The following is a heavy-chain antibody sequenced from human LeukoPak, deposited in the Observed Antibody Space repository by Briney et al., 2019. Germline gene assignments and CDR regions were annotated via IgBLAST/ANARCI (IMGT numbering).Heavy chain of an antibody. Sequence: SSETLSLTCTVSGASISSGAYYWSWIRQHPGKGLEWIGYIYYSGSTYYNPSLKSRVTISVDTSKNHFSLKLSSVTAADTAVYYCARHGEVLRGSFDYWGQRTLVTVSS. CDR1: GASISSGAYY. J-gene: IGHJ4*02. CDR2: IYYSGST. V-gene: IGHV4-31*03. CDR3: ARHGEVLRGSFDY. D-gene: IGHD2-21*01.